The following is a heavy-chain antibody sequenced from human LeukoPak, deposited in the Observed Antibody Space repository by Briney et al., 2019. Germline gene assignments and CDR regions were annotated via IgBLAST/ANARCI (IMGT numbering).Heavy chain of an antibody. D-gene: IGHD5-18*01. V-gene: IGHV4-34*01. CDR2: INHSGST. CDR3: ARDRIQLWLRSRDYMDV. J-gene: IGHJ6*03. CDR1: GASMSDYY. Sequence: SETLSLTCTVSGASMSDYYWSWIRQPPGKGLEWIGEINHSGSTNYNPSLKSRVTISVDTSKNQFSLKLSSVTAADTAVYYCARDRIQLWLRSRDYMDVWGKGTTVTVSS.